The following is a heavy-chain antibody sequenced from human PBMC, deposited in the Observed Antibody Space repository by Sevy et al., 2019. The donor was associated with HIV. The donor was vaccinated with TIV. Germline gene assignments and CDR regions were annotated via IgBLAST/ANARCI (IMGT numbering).Heavy chain of an antibody. CDR2: IKEDGNEQ. J-gene: IGHJ6*02. Sequence: GGSLRLSCAASGFTFSDSWMTWVRQAPGKGLEWVANIKEDGNEQYYVGSVKGRFTRSRDNAKMSLYLEISSLRVEDTAIYYCARGRRNWGLGGLDVWGQGTTVTVSS. CDR3: ARGRRNWGLGGLDV. V-gene: IGHV3-7*01. CDR1: GFTFSDSW. D-gene: IGHD3-16*01.